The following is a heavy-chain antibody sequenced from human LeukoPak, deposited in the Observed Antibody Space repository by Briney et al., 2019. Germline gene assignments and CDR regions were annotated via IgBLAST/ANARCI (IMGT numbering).Heavy chain of an antibody. Sequence: GGSLRLSCAASGFTFSSYAMHWFRQAPGKGLEWVAVISYDGSNKYYADSVKGRFTISRDNSKNTLYLQMNSLRAEDTAVYYCARDINYYGSGSHSLDYWGQGTLVTVSS. J-gene: IGHJ4*02. D-gene: IGHD3-10*01. CDR3: ARDINYYGSGSHSLDY. CDR2: ISYDGSNK. V-gene: IGHV3-30*04. CDR1: GFTFSSYA.